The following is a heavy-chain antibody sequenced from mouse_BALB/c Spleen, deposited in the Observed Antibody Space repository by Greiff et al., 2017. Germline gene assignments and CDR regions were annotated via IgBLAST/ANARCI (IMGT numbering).Heavy chain of an antibody. Sequence: EVQGVESGPGLVKPSQSLSLTCTVTGYSITSDYAWNWIRQFPGNKLEWMGYISYSGSTSYNPSLKSRISITRDTSKNQFFLQLNSVTTEDTATYYCARGPEGAWFAYWGQGTLVTVSA. CDR1: GYSITSDYA. CDR2: ISYSGST. D-gene: IGHD3-3*01. V-gene: IGHV3-2*02. J-gene: IGHJ3*01. CDR3: ARGPEGAWFAY.